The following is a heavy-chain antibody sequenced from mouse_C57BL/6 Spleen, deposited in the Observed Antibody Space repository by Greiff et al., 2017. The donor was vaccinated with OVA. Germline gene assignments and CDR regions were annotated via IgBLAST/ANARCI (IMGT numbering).Heavy chain of an antibody. CDR2: IRNKANNHAT. D-gene: IGHD1-1*01. CDR1: GFTFSDAW. V-gene: IGHV6-6*01. J-gene: IGHJ4*01. Sequence: LQQSGGGLVQPGGSMKLSCAASGFTFSDAWMDWVRQSPEKGLEWVAEIRNKANNHATYYAESVKGRFTISRDDSKSSVYLQMNSLRAEDTGIYYCTTVVATGAMDYWGQGTSVTVSS. CDR3: TTVVATGAMDY.